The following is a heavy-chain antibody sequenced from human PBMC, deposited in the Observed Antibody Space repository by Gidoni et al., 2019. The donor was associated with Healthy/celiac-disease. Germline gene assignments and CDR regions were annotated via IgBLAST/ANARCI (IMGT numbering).Heavy chain of an antibody. D-gene: IGHD3-9*01. V-gene: IGHV3-23*01. Sequence: EVQLLESGGGLVQPGGSLILSCAASGFTFSSYAMSWVRQAPGKGLEWVSAISGSGGSTYYADSVKGRFTISRDNSKNTLYLQMNSLRAEDTAVYYCAKTYYDILTGYYNVFYFDYWGQGTLVTVSS. CDR3: AKTYYDILTGYYNVFYFDY. CDR1: GFTFSSYA. J-gene: IGHJ4*02. CDR2: ISGSGGST.